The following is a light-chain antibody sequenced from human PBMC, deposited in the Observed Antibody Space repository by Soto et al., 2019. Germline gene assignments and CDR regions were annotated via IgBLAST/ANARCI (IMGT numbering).Light chain of an antibody. Sequence: EMVMTQSPATLSVSPGERVTLSCRASESVHRNLAWYQQKHGQGPSLLIYYASTRATAVPDRFTGSGSGTEFTLTISSLQSEDFGVYHCQHYSNWPPTFGPGTKVEIK. CDR3: QHYSNWPPT. V-gene: IGKV3-15*01. CDR1: ESVHRN. CDR2: YAS. J-gene: IGKJ3*01.